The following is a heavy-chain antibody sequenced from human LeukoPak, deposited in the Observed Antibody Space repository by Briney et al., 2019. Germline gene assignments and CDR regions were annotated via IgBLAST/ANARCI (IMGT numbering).Heavy chain of an antibody. CDR1: GGSISSSNW. Sequence: PSETLSLTCAVSGGSISSSNWWSWVRQPPGKGLEWIGEIYHSGSTNYNPSLKSRVTISVDKSKNQFSLKLSSVTAADTAVYYCARVSGCSSTSCYRAKYFQHWGQGTLVTVSS. J-gene: IGHJ1*01. D-gene: IGHD2-2*01. CDR2: IYHSGST. CDR3: ARVSGCSSTSCYRAKYFQH. V-gene: IGHV4-4*02.